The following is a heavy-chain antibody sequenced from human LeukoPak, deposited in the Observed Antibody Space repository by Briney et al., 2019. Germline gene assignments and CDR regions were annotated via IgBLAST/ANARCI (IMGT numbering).Heavy chain of an antibody. CDR3: ARDLVVGDSSGYYPG. J-gene: IGHJ4*02. Sequence: ASVKVSCKASGYTFTVYYMHWVRQAHGQGLEWMGRINTNSGGTNYAQKFQNRVTMTRDTSISTAYMELSRLRSDDTAVYYCARDLVVGDSSGYYPGWGQGTLVTVSS. CDR1: GYTFTVYY. V-gene: IGHV1-2*02. D-gene: IGHD3-22*01. CDR2: INTNSGGT.